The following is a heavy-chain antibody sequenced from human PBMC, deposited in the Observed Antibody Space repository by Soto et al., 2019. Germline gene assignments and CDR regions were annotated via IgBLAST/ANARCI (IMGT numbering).Heavy chain of an antibody. D-gene: IGHD3-9*01. CDR1: GFSLSTGGVA. CDR3: EHKLRYLDTLDV. V-gene: IGHV2-5*01. Sequence: QITLEESAPTLVRPTQTLTLSCIFSGFSLSTGGVAVCWIRQSPGKALEWLALIYWNDDKLYSPFLKTRITVTKDTSKNQVVLTMTNVDPVDTATYYCEHKLRYLDTLDVWGRGTTVTVSS. CDR2: IYWNDDK. J-gene: IGHJ6*01.